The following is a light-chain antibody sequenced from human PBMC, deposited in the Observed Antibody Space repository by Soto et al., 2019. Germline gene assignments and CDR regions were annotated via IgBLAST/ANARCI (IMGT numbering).Light chain of an antibody. CDR2: QDS. CDR1: KLGDKY. J-gene: IGLJ2*01. CDR3: QAWDNSLV. V-gene: IGLV3-1*01. Sequence: SYELTQPPSVSVSPVQTASITCSGDKLGDKYDCWYQQKPGQSAVLVIYQDSKRPSGIPERFSGSNSGNTATLTISGTQAMDEADYYCQAWDNSLVFGGGTKLTVL.